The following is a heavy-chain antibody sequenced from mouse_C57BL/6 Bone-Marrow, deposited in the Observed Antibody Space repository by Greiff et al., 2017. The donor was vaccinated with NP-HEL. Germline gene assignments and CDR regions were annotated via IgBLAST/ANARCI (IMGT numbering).Heavy chain of an antibody. D-gene: IGHD1-1*01. CDR3: TTRAYGSSRDY. Sequence: EVQLQQSGAELVRPGASVKLSCTASGFNIKDDYMHWVKQRPEQGLEWIGWIDPENGDTEYASKFQGKATITADTSSNTAYLQLSSLTSEDTAVYYCTTRAYGSSRDYWGQGTTLTVSS. V-gene: IGHV14-4*01. CDR1: GFNIKDDY. J-gene: IGHJ2*01. CDR2: IDPENGDT.